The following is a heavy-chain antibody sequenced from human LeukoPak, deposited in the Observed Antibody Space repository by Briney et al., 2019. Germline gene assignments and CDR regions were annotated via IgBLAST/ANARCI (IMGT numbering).Heavy chain of an antibody. V-gene: IGHV4-39*01. CDR1: GGSISSSSYY. D-gene: IGHD3-22*01. CDR2: IYYSGST. J-gene: IGHJ4*02. CDR3: ASATTYYYDSSGSDLDY. Sequence: SETLSLTCTVSGGSISSSSYYWGWIRQPPGKGLEWIGSIYYSGSTYYNPSLKSRVTISVDTSKNQFSLKLSSVTAADTAVYYCASATTYYYDSSGSDLDYWGQGTLVTVSS.